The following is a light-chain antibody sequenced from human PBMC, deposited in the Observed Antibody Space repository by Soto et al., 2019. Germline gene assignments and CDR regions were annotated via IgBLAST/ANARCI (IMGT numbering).Light chain of an antibody. V-gene: IGLV2-14*01. Sequence: QSVLTQPASVSGSPGQSITIPCTGTSGDIGSYNRVSWYQQHPGKAPKLIIYEVTDRPSGVSNRFSGSESGNTASLTISGLQAEDEAEYYCSSYTNINTRACVFGTGTKVTVL. CDR3: SSYTNINTRACV. J-gene: IGLJ1*01. CDR2: EVT. CDR1: SGDIGSYNR.